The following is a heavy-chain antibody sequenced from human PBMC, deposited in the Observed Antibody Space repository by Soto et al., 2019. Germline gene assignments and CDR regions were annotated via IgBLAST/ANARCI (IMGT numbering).Heavy chain of an antibody. D-gene: IGHD2-15*01. CDR3: AKGSASYSPYYFDF. V-gene: IGHV3-23*01. CDR1: GFTFSNYA. CDR2: ITGSGGDT. J-gene: IGHJ4*02. Sequence: PGGSLRLSCAASGFTFSNYAMSWVRQAPGKGLEWVSAITGSGGDTYHADSVRGRFTISRDNSKNTLILQMNRLRGDDTAVYYCAKGSASYSPYYFDFWGPGTLVTVSS.